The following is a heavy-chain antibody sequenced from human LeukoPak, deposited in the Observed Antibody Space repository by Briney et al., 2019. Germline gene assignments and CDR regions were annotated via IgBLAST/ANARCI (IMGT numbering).Heavy chain of an antibody. D-gene: IGHD3-10*01. J-gene: IGHJ5*02. CDR3: AKRPYYYGSGTDSWFDP. CDR2: ISGSGGST. Sequence: GGSLRLSCAASGFTFSSYAMSWVRQAPGKGLEWVSAISGSGGSTYYADSVKGRFTISRDNSKNTLYLQMNSLRAEDTAVYYCAKRPYYYGSGTDSWFDPWGQGTLVTVSS. V-gene: IGHV3-23*01. CDR1: GFTFSSYA.